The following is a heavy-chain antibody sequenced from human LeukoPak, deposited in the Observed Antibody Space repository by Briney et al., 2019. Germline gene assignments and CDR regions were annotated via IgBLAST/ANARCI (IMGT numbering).Heavy chain of an antibody. Sequence: SETLSLTCTVSGGSISRYYWSWIRLPPGKGLEWIGYIYTSGSTNYNPSLKSRVTISVDPSKNQFSLKLSSVTAADTAVYYCARGVVVVATGQNWFDPWGQGTLVTVSS. CDR1: GGSISRYY. CDR3: ARGVVVVATGQNWFDP. CDR2: IYTSGST. D-gene: IGHD2-15*01. V-gene: IGHV4-4*09. J-gene: IGHJ5*02.